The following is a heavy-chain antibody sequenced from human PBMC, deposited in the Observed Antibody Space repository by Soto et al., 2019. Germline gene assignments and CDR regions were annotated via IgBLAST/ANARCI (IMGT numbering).Heavy chain of an antibody. CDR1: GFTFSSYA. D-gene: IGHD3-10*01. CDR2: ISYDGSNK. Sequence: PGGSLRLSCAASGFTFSSYAMHWVRQAPGKGLEWVAVISYDGSNKYYADSVKGRFTISRDNSKNTLYLQMNSLRAEDTAVYYCARDGITMVRGVIIYYYYYGMDVWGQGTTVTVSS. CDR3: ARDGITMVRGVIIYYYYYGMDV. J-gene: IGHJ6*02. V-gene: IGHV3-30-3*01.